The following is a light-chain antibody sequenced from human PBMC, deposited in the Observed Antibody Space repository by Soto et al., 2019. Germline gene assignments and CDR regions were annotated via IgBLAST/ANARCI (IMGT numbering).Light chain of an antibody. Sequence: TQSPATLSVSPGQRVTLSCRASQSISSYLAWYQQRPGQPSRLLIYGASTRATGIPARFSGSGSGTEFTLTISSLQSEDFAVYYCQQYNNWPRTFGQGTKVDIK. CDR2: GAS. CDR3: QQYNNWPRT. CDR1: QSISSY. J-gene: IGKJ1*01. V-gene: IGKV3-15*01.